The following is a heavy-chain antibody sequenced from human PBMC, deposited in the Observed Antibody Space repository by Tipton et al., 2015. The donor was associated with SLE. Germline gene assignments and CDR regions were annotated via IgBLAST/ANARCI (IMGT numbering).Heavy chain of an antibody. CDR3: ARTEGSQYASWYFDR. CDR2: IHYSGST. D-gene: IGHD6-13*01. J-gene: IGHJ4*02. V-gene: IGHV4-34*01. Sequence: TLSLTCAVYGGSFSDYYWGWIRQPPGKGLEWIGSIHYSGSTYDNPSFKSRVTISIDTSRNQFSLNLNSVIPADTAMYYCARTEGSQYASWYFDRWGRGTLVSVSS. CDR1: GGSFSDYY.